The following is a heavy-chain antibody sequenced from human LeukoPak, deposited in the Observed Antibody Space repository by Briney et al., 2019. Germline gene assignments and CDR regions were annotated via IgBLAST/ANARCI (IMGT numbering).Heavy chain of an antibody. V-gene: IGHV4-59*01. CDR3: AKVGGPSDY. D-gene: IGHD3-16*01. CDR2: IHPSGST. CDR1: GGSISSYS. Sequence: SETLSLTCTVSGGSISSYSWSWIRQPPGKGLEWIGYIHPSGSTNYNPSLKSRVTISVDTSKNQFSLKLSSVTAADTAVYHCAKVGGPSDYWGQGTLVTVSS. J-gene: IGHJ4*02.